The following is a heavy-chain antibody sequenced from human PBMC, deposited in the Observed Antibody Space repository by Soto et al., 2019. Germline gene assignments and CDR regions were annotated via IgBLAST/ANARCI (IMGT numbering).Heavy chain of an antibody. Sequence: QVQLQQWGAGLLKPSETLSLTCAVYGGSFSGYYWSWIRQPPGKGLEWIGEINQSGSTNYTPSLKSRVTISVDTSKNQFSLKLSSVTAADTAVYYCARTYSSSWSPFDYWGQGTLVTVSS. D-gene: IGHD6-13*01. J-gene: IGHJ4*02. CDR2: INQSGST. CDR3: ARTYSSSWSPFDY. V-gene: IGHV4-34*01. CDR1: GGSFSGYY.